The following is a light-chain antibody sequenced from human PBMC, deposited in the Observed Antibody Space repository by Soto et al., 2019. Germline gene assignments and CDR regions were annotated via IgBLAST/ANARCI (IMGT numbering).Light chain of an antibody. CDR1: QSVRTY. Sequence: EIVLTQSPATLSLSPGERATLSCRASQSVRTYLAWYQQKPGQSPRLLIYDASNRATGIPARFSGSGSGTDFTLTIISLEPEDFAVYYCQQRSSNWRLTFGHGTKVELK. CDR2: DAS. J-gene: IGKJ1*01. CDR3: QQRSSNWRLT. V-gene: IGKV3-11*01.